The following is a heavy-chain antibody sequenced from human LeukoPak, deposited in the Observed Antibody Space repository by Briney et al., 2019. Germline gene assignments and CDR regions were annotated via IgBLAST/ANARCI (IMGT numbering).Heavy chain of an antibody. V-gene: IGHV1-18*01. D-gene: IGHD6-19*01. J-gene: IGHJ5*02. CDR3: ARVYTAVAMNWFDP. CDR1: GYTFTSYG. CDR2: ISAYNGNT. Sequence: ASVKVSCKASGYTFTSYGIRWVRQAPGQGLEWMGWISAYNGNTNYAQKLQGRVTMTTDISTSTAYMELRSLRSDDTAVYYCARVYTAVAMNWFDPWGQGTLVTVSS.